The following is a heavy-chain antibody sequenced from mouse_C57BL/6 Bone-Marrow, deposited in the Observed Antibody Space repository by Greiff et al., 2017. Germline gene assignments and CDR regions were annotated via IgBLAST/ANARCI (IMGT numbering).Heavy chain of an antibody. CDR2: IYPGSGST. CDR3: ARRSNDGYYAMDY. J-gene: IGHJ4*01. CDR1: GYTFTSYW. D-gene: IGHD2-3*01. V-gene: IGHV1-55*01. Sequence: QVQLQQPGAELVKPGASVKMSYKASGYTFTSYWITWVKQRPGQGLEWIGDIYPGSGSTNYNEKFKSKATLTVDTSSSTAYMQLSSLTSEDSAVYYCARRSNDGYYAMDYWGQGTSVTVSS.